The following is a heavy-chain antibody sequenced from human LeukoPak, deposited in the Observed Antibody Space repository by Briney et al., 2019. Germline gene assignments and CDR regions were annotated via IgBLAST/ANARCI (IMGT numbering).Heavy chain of an antibody. J-gene: IGHJ4*02. Sequence: GGSLRLSCAASGFTFSSNGMSWVRQAPGRGLEWVSLISGSGGGPDYTDSVKGRFTISRDNSKNTLYLQMNSLRAEDTAVYYCAKGGKTIMCPTSCYDYWGQGTLVTVSS. CDR3: AKGGKTIMCPTSCYDY. D-gene: IGHD2-2*01. CDR1: GFTFSSNG. V-gene: IGHV3-23*01. CDR2: ISGSGGGP.